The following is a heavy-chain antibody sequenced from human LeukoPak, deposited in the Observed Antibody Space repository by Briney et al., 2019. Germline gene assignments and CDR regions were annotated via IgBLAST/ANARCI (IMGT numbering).Heavy chain of an antibody. Sequence: SGGSLRLSCAASGFTFSSYAMHWVRQAPGKGLEWVAVISYDGSNKYYADSVKGRFTISRDNSKNTLYLQMNSLRAEDTAVYYCARAESVPLYFVYYYYYYMDVWGKGTTVTVSS. CDR2: ISYDGSNK. V-gene: IGHV3-30*04. J-gene: IGHJ6*03. CDR1: GFTFSSYA. CDR3: ARAESVPLYFVYYYYYYMDV. D-gene: IGHD3-9*01.